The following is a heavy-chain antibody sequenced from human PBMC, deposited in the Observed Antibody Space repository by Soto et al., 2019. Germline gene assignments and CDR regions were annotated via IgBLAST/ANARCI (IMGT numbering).Heavy chain of an antibody. CDR2: IIPIFGTA. CDR1: GGTFSGYA. J-gene: IGHJ6*02. D-gene: IGHD3-16*01. Sequence: SVKVSCKASGGTFSGYAISWVRQAPGQGLEWMGGIIPIFGTANYAQKFQGRVTITADESTSTAYMELSSLRSEDTAVYYCAALLETRWGGMDVRGQGTTVTVSS. CDR3: AALLETRWGGMDV. V-gene: IGHV1-69*13.